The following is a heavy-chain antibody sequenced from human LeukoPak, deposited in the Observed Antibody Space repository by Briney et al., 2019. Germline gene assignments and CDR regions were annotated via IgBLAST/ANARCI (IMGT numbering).Heavy chain of an antibody. V-gene: IGHV3-64*01. J-gene: IGHJ6*02. CDR1: GFTFSSYA. CDR2: ISSNGGST. Sequence: GGSLRLSCAASGFTFSSYAMHWARQAPGKGLEYVSAISSNGGSTYYANSVKGRFTISRDNSKNTLYLQMGSLRAEDMAVYYCARATSNWSQYYYYGMDLWGQGTTVTVSS. CDR3: ARATSNWSQYYYYGMDL. D-gene: IGHD6-13*01.